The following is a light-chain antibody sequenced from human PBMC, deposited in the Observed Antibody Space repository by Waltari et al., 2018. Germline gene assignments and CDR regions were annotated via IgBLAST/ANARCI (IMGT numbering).Light chain of an antibody. Sequence: QSALTQPASVSGSPGPSITISCTGTNSDVGSYNFVSWVQQPRGKAPKLIIYDGSKRPSGISNRFSGSKSGNTASLTISGLQAGDETDYYCCSYAGSSTWVFGGGTKLTVL. CDR3: CSYAGSSTWV. CDR2: DGS. J-gene: IGLJ3*02. CDR1: NSDVGSYNF. V-gene: IGLV2-23*01.